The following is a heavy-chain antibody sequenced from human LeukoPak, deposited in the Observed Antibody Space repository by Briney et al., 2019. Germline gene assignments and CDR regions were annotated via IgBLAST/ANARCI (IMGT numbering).Heavy chain of an antibody. Sequence: SETLSLTCAVSGGSISSGYYWGWIRQPPGKGLEWIGSIYHSGSTYYNPSLKSRVTISVDTSKNQFSLKLSSVTAADTAVYYCAKSPTYYYDTSGYRYFDYWGQGTLVTVSS. D-gene: IGHD3-22*01. CDR1: GGSISSGYY. CDR2: IYHSGST. CDR3: AKSPTYYYDTSGYRYFDY. V-gene: IGHV4-38-2*01. J-gene: IGHJ4*02.